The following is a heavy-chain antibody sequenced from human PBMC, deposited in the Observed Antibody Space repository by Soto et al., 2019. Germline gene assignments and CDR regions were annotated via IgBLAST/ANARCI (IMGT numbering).Heavy chain of an antibody. CDR3: ARGKVFWSGSPRGYYFDY. V-gene: IGHV4-59*01. J-gene: IGHJ4*02. D-gene: IGHD3-3*01. CDR2: IYYSGST. Sequence: SETLSLTCTVSGGSISSYYWSWIRQPPGKGLEWIGYIYYSGSTNYNPSLKSRVTISVDTSKNQFSLKLSSVTAADTAVYYCARGKVFWSGSPRGYYFDYWGQGTLVTVSS. CDR1: GGSISSYY.